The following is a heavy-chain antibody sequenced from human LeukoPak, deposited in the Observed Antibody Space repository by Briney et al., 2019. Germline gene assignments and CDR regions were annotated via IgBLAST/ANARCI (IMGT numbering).Heavy chain of an antibody. CDR2: ISGSGGST. CDR1: GFTFSSYA. Sequence: GGSLRLSCAASGFTFSSYAMSWVRQAPGKGLEWVSAISGSGGSTYYADSVKGRFTISRDNSKNTLYLQINSLRAEDTAVYYCAKDPWVRGVFDYWGQGTLVTVSS. CDR3: AKDPWVRGVFDY. J-gene: IGHJ4*02. D-gene: IGHD3-10*01. V-gene: IGHV3-23*01.